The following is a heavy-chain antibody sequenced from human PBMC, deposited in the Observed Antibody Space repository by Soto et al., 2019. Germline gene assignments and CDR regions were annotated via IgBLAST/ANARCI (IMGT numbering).Heavy chain of an antibody. CDR3: ARSSYGGYSYGQLDY. CDR2: INHSGST. CDR1: GGSFSGYY. D-gene: IGHD5-18*01. V-gene: IGHV4-34*01. Sequence: LSLTCAVYGGSFSGYYWSWIRQPPGKGLEWIGEINHSGSTNYNPSLKSRVTISVDTSRNQFSLKLSSVTAADTAVYYCARSSYGGYSYGQLDYWGQGTLVTVSS. J-gene: IGHJ4*02.